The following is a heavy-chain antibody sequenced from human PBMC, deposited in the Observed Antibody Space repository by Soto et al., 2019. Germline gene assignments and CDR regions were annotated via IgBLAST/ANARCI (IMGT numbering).Heavy chain of an antibody. CDR1: GFTFSSYS. Sequence: EVQLVESGGGLVKHGGSLRLSCAASGFTFSSYSMNWVRQAPGKGLEWVSSISSSSSYIYYSDSVKGRFTISRDNAKNSMYLQMNSLRAETTAVYYCARHRNIAEGYYYGMDFWGQGTKVTVSS. CDR3: ARHRNIAEGYYYGMDF. V-gene: IGHV3-21*01. D-gene: IGHD6-13*01. CDR2: ISSSSSYI. J-gene: IGHJ6*02.